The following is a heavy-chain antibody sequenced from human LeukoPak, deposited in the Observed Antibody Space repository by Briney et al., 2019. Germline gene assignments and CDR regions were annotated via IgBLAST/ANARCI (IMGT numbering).Heavy chain of an antibody. V-gene: IGHV4-30-4*01. Sequence: SETLSLTRTVSGGSISSGDYYWSWIRQPPGKGLEWIGYIYYSGSTYYNPSLKSRVTISVDTSKNQFSLKLSSVTAADTAVYYCARVSGYSNWFDPWGQGTLVTVSS. J-gene: IGHJ5*02. CDR1: GGSISSGDYY. CDR2: IYYSGST. CDR3: ARVSGYSNWFDP. D-gene: IGHD3-22*01.